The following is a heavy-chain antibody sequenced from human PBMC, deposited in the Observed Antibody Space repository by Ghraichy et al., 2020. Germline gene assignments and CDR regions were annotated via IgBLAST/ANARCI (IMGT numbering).Heavy chain of an antibody. CDR3: ARAGEGWYDT. V-gene: IGHV1-2*02. CDR2: INPNSGAT. CDR1: EYTFTAFY. Sequence: ASVKVSCKTSEYTFTAFYIHWVRQAPGQGLDYMGWINPNSGATNYEQKFQGRVTMTWDTSIPAANLELSGLTSDDTAVYYGARAGEGWYDTWGQGTLLTVSS. J-gene: IGHJ5*02. D-gene: IGHD3-10*01.